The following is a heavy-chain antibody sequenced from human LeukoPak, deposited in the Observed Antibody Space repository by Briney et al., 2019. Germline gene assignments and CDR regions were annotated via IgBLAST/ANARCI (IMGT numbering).Heavy chain of an antibody. CDR2: INPSGGST. D-gene: IGHD2-2*01. CDR3: ARGPVCSSTSCYAGDAFDI. V-gene: IGHV1-46*01. CDR1: GYTFTSYY. Sequence: ASVKVSCTASGYTFTSYYMHWVRQAPGQGLEWMGIINPSGGSTSYAQKFQGRVTMTRDTSTSTVYMELSSLRSEDTAVYYCARGPVCSSTSCYAGDAFDIWGQGTMVTVSS. J-gene: IGHJ3*02.